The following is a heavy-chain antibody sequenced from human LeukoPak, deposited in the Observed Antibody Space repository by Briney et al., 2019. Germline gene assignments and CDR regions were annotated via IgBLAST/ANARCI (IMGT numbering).Heavy chain of an antibody. D-gene: IGHD6-19*01. V-gene: IGHV4-59*01. CDR1: GGSISSYY. CDR3: ARGEKVRLEIDP. J-gene: IGHJ5*02. CDR2: IYYSGST. Sequence: PSETLSLTCTVSGGSISSYYWSWIRQPPGKGLEWIGYIYYSGSTNYNPSLKSRVTISVDTSKNQFSLKLSSVTAADTAVYYCARGEKVRLEIDPWGQGTLVTVSS.